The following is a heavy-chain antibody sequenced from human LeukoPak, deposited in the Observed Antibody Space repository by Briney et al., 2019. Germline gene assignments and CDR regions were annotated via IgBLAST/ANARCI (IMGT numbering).Heavy chain of an antibody. CDR3: ARGSGYYYMDV. V-gene: IGHV4-30-4*08. J-gene: IGHJ6*03. CDR2: IYYSGST. CDR1: GGSISSGDYY. Sequence: PSETLSLTCTVSGGSISSGDYYWSWIRQPPGKGLEWIGYIYYSGSTYYNPSLKSRVTISVDTSKNQFSLKLSSVTAADTAVYYCARGSGYYYMDVWGKGTTVTVSS.